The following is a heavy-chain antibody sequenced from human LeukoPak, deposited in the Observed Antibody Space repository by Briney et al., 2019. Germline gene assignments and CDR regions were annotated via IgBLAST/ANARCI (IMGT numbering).Heavy chain of an antibody. CDR1: GGSFSGYY. D-gene: IGHD2-21*02. CDR2: INHSGST. Sequence: PSETLSLTCAVYGGSFSGYYWSWIRQPPGKGLEWIGEINHSGSTNYNPSLKSRVTISVDTSKNQFSLKLSSVTAADTAVYYCARVTYCGGDCYYPDYWGQGTQVTVSS. V-gene: IGHV4-34*01. CDR3: ARVTYCGGDCYYPDY. J-gene: IGHJ4*02.